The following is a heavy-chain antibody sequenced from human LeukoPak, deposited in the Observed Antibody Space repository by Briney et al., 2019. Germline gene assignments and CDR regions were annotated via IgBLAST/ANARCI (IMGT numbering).Heavy chain of an antibody. V-gene: IGHV3-7*01. Sequence: GGSLRLSCAASGFSFSSYWMSWVRQAPGKGLEWVANINPNGSNMLYVDSVKGRFTISRDNAKNSLYLQMNNLRAEDTAVYFCVSGFLQWLYWGQGTLVTVSS. J-gene: IGHJ4*02. CDR1: GFSFSSYW. CDR3: VSGFLQWLY. CDR2: INPNGSNM. D-gene: IGHD3-3*01.